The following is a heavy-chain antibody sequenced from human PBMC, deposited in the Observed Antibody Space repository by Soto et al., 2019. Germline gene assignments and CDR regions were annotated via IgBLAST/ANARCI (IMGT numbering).Heavy chain of an antibody. CDR3: AKARCYTTDCYVPDS. J-gene: IGHJ5*01. Sequence: GGSLRLSCAASGFTFSSYDMHWVRQAAGKGLEWVSGIGSAGDTYYQGSVKGRFTISRENAKNSLYLQMNSLRAEDTAMYYCAKARCYTTDCYVPDSWGQGTPVTVSS. D-gene: IGHD3-16*02. CDR2: IGSAGDT. V-gene: IGHV3-13*01. CDR1: GFTFSSYD.